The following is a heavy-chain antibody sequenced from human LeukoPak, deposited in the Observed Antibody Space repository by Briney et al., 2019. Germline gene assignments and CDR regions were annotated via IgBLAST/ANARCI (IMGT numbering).Heavy chain of an antibody. CDR3: ARDITSIGGSPAFDI. V-gene: IGHV3-48*01. Sequence: GGSLRLSCAASGFTFSSYSMNWDRQAPGKGLEWVSYISSSSSTTYYADSVKGRFTISRDNSKNTLYLQMNSLRTEDTAVYYCARDITSIGGSPAFDIWGQGTMVTVSS. CDR1: GFTFSSYS. CDR2: ISSSSSTT. J-gene: IGHJ3*02. D-gene: IGHD3-10*01.